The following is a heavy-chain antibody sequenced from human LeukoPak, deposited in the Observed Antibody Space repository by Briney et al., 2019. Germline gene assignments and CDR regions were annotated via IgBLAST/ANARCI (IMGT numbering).Heavy chain of an antibody. CDR1: GGSFSGYY. Sequence: KSSETLSLTCAVYGGSFSGYYWSWIRQPPGKGLEWIGYIYYSGNTNYNPSLKSRVTISVDTSKNQFSLKLSSVTAADTAVYYCASGPPTGYSYVYWGQGTLVTVSS. J-gene: IGHJ4*02. CDR3: ASGPPTGYSYVY. V-gene: IGHV4-59*01. CDR2: IYYSGNT. D-gene: IGHD5-18*01.